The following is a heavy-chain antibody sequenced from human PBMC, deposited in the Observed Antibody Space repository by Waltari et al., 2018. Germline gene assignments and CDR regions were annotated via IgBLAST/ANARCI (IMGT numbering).Heavy chain of an antibody. CDR1: GGSISSHY. V-gene: IGHV4-59*11. J-gene: IGHJ6*02. CDR2: IYYSGST. CDR3: ARDPYYDFWSGYYTGDYYYYYGMDV. D-gene: IGHD3-3*01. Sequence: QVQLQESGPGLVKPSETLSLTCTVSGGSISSHYWSWIRQPPGKGLEWIGYIYYSGSTNYNPSLKSRVTISVDTSKNQFSLKLSSVTAADTAVYYCARDPYYDFWSGYYTGDYYYYYGMDVWGQGTTVTVSS.